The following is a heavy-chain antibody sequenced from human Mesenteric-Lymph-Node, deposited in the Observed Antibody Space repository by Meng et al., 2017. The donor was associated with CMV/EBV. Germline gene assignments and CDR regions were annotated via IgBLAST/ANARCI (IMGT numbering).Heavy chain of an antibody. CDR2: ISGDGSST. CDR3: ARDVVEGSVWLGY. Sequence: ETLSLTCAASGFTFSSYWMHWVRQAPGKGLLWVSRISGDGSSTAYADSVKGRFTISRDNGKNTLYLQMNSLRAEDTAVYFCARDVVEGSVWLGYWGQGTLVTVSS. V-gene: IGHV3-74*01. CDR1: GFTFSSYW. D-gene: IGHD2-15*01. J-gene: IGHJ4*02.